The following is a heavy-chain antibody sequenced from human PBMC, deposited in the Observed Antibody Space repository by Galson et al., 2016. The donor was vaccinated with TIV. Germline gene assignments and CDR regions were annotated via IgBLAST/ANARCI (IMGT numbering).Heavy chain of an antibody. V-gene: IGHV1-69*02. D-gene: IGHD3-22*01. CDR2: IIPLLGIG. CDR3: AIYDSSGYYSAEFFQQ. CDR1: GGTLSRFT. J-gene: IGHJ1*01. Sequence: SVKVSCKASGGTLSRFTVSWVRQAPGRGLEWMGRIIPLLGIGNHAQKFQNRVAITADRSTSAAYMELSSLKSEDTAVYYCAIYDSSGYYSAEFFQQWGQGTLVTVSS.